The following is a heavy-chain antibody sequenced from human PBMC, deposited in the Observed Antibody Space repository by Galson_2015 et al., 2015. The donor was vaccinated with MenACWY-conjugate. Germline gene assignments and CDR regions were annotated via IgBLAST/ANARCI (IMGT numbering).Heavy chain of an antibody. CDR3: ARDRGGPVAGERGPANY. Sequence: NCVRQAPGKGLEWISYISNTSGFRYYADSVKGRFTISRDDAKNSLYLQMNSLRAEDTAVYYCARDRGGPVAGERGPANYWGQGALVTVSS. J-gene: IGHJ4*02. D-gene: IGHD6-19*01. CDR2: ISNTSGFR. V-gene: IGHV3-21*05.